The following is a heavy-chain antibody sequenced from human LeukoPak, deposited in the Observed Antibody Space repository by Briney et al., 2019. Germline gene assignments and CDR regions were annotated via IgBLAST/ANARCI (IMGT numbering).Heavy chain of an antibody. J-gene: IGHJ6*03. CDR2: INPNSGGT. V-gene: IGHV1-2*02. CDR1: GYTFTGYY. Sequence: ASVTVSCKASGYTFTGYYMHWVRQAPGQGLEWMGWINPNSGGTNYAQTFQGRVTMTRDTSISTAYMELSRLRSDDTAVYYCARGGRYSGYGEFYYYYMDVWGKGTTVTISS. D-gene: IGHD5-12*01. CDR3: ARGGRYSGYGEFYYYYMDV.